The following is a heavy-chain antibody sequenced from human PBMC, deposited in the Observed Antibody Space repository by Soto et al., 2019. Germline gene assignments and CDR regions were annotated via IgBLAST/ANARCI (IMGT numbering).Heavy chain of an antibody. Sequence: PGGSLRLSCAVSGFTFSDYLMSWVRQAPGKGLEWVANIKQDGNEKYYVDSVKGRFTISRDNAKNSLYLQMNSLRAADTAVYYCARVSYSSYPRYYYYGMDVWGQGTTVTVSS. CDR1: GFTFSDYL. V-gene: IGHV3-7*03. CDR2: IKQDGNEK. J-gene: IGHJ6*02. D-gene: IGHD6-6*01. CDR3: ARVSYSSYPRYYYYGMDV.